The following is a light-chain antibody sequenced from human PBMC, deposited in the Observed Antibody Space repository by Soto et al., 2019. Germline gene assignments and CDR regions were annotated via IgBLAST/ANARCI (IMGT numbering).Light chain of an antibody. CDR1: SSNIGSNP. J-gene: IGLJ1*01. Sequence: QSVLTQPPSASGTPGQRVTISCSGSSSNIGSNPVSWYQHLPGTAPKVLIFTNNQRPSGVPDRVSGYKSGTSASLAISGLRSEDEAHYYCAAWDDSLSGFYVFGTGTQLTVL. CDR3: AAWDDSLSGFYV. CDR2: TNN. V-gene: IGLV1-44*01.